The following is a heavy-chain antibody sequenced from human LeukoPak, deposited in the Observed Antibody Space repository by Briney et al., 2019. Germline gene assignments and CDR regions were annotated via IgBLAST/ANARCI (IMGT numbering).Heavy chain of an antibody. D-gene: IGHD2-15*01. V-gene: IGHV3-7*05. CDR3: AREYCSGGTCYLPGY. Sequence: GGSLRLSCAASGFSFSAYWMSWVRQAPGKGLEWLANINRDGSEQYYVDSVKGRFTISRDNAMNSLYLQMNSLRAAETAVYYCAREYCSGGTCYLPGYWGQGTLVTVSS. CDR1: GFSFSAYW. CDR2: INRDGSEQ. J-gene: IGHJ4*02.